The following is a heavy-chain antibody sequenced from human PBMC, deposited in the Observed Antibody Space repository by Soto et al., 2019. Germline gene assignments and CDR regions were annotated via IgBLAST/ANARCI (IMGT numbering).Heavy chain of an antibody. CDR1: GYTFTGYY. J-gene: IGHJ3*02. CDR3: ARDGLEPDDAFDI. D-gene: IGHD1-1*01. V-gene: IGHV1-2*04. Sequence: EASVKVSYKASGYTFTGYYMHWVRQAPGQGLEWMGWINPNSGGTNYAQKFQGWVTMTRDTSISTAYMELSRLRSDDTAVYYCARDGLEPDDAFDIWGQGTMVTVSS. CDR2: INPNSGGT.